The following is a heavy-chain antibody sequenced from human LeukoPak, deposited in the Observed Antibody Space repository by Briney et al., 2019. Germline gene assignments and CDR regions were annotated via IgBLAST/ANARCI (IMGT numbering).Heavy chain of an antibody. V-gene: IGHV4-59*12. CDR1: GSTISAYY. CDR2: IFYTGST. CDR3: ARGPDCSSTTCYNLGFDY. D-gene: IGHD2-2*02. Sequence: KSSETLSLTCTVSGSTISAYYWSWIRQPPGKGLEWIGYIFYTGSTNYNPSLKSRVTISLDTSKNQFSLHLSSVTAADTAVYYCARGPDCSSTTCYNLGFDYWGQGTLVPVSS. J-gene: IGHJ4*02.